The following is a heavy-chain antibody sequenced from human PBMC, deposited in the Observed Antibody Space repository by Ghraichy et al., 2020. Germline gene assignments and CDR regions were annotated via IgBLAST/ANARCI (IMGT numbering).Heavy chain of an antibody. J-gene: IGHJ6*03. D-gene: IGHD3-10*01. CDR2: ISSSSTTI. V-gene: IGHV3-48*02. CDR1: GFTFSIYS. Sequence: LTCAASGFTFSIYSMNWVRQAPGKGLEWVSYISSSSTTIYYADSVKGRFTISRDNAKNSLYLQMNSLSDEDTAVYYCARVGNYYMDVWGKGTTVTVSS. CDR3: ARVGNYYMDV.